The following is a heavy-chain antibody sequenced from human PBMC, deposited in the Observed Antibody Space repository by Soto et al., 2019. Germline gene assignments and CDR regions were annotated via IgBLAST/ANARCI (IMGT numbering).Heavy chain of an antibody. Sequence: ASVKVSCKVSGYTLTELSMHWVRQAPGKGLEWMGGFDPEDGETIYAQKFQDRVTISADESTTTVYLELINVKPEGTAVYFCARDLKHDWGYATAFNIWGQGTLVTVSS. D-gene: IGHD3-16*01. CDR2: FDPEDGET. J-gene: IGHJ3*02. V-gene: IGHV1-24*01. CDR3: ARDLKHDWGYATAFNI. CDR1: GYTLTELS.